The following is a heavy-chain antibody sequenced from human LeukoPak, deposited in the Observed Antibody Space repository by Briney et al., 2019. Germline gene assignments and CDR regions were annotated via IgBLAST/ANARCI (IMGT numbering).Heavy chain of an antibody. CDR3: ARLPDYGDNAFDY. J-gene: IGHJ4*02. V-gene: IGHV4-59*08. CDR1: GGSISSYY. D-gene: IGHD4-17*01. CDR2: IYYSGST. Sequence: PSETLSLTCTVSGGSISSYYWSWIRQPPGKGLEWIGYIYYSGSTNYNPSLKSRVTISVDTSKNHLSLKLSSVTAADTAVYYCARLPDYGDNAFDYWGQGTLVTVSS.